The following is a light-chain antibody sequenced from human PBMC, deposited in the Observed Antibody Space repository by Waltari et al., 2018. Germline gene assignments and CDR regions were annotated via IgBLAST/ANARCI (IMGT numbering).Light chain of an antibody. Sequence: SSELTQDPAVSVALGQTVRITCQGGSLRSYYASWYQQNPGQAPVLVIYGKNNRPSGLPDRFSGPSSGNPASLTITGAQAEDEADYYCNSRDSSGNHLVFGGGTRLTVL. CDR1: SLRSYY. V-gene: IGLV3-19*01. CDR3: NSRDSSGNHLV. CDR2: GKN. J-gene: IGLJ3*02.